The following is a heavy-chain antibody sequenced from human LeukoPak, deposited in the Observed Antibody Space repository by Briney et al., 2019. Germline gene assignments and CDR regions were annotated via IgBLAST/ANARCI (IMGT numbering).Heavy chain of an antibody. CDR1: GGSISGGGYY. J-gene: IGHJ6*02. V-gene: IGHV4-31*03. CDR2: IYYSGST. D-gene: IGHD2-15*01. CDR3: AREPGYCSGGSCYSGYGMDV. Sequence: SETLSLTCTVSGGSISGGGYYWSWIRQHPGKGLEWIGYIYYSGSTYYNPSLKSRVTISVDTSKNQFSLKLSSVTAADTAVYYCAREPGYCSGGSCYSGYGMDVWGQGTTVTVSS.